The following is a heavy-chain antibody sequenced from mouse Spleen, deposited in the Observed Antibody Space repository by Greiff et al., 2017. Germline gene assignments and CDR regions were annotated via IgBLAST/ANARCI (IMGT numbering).Heavy chain of an antibody. D-gene: IGHD3-3*01. V-gene: IGHV1-15*01. CDR2: IDPETGGT. CDR1: GYTFTDYE. J-gene: IGHJ2*01. CDR3: TRKKGWAFDY. Sequence: QVQLKESGAELVRPGASVTLSCKASGYTFTDYEMHWVKQTPVHGLEWIGAIDPETGGTAYNQKFKGKAILTADKSSSTAYMELRSLTSEDSAVYYCTRKKGWAFDYWGQGTTLTVSS.